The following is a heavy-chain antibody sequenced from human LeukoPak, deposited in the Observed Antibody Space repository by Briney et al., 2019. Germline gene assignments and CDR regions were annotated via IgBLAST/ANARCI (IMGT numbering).Heavy chain of an antibody. CDR3: ARDRREIKLWPREYYYYYMDV. V-gene: IGHV3-7*01. D-gene: IGHD5-18*01. Sequence: GGSLRLSCAASGFTFSSYWMSWVRQAPGKGLEWVANIKQDGSEKYYVDSVKGRFTISRDNAKNSLNLQMNSLRAEDTAVYYCARDRREIKLWPREYYYYYMDVWGKGTTVTISS. CDR2: IKQDGSEK. CDR1: GFTFSSYW. J-gene: IGHJ6*03.